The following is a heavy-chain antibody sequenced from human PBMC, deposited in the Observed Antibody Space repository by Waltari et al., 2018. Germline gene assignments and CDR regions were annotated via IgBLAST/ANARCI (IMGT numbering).Heavy chain of an antibody. CDR3: ARDRIADIGGWYEE. CDR1: GDPFTDYF. J-gene: IGHJ4*02. CDR2: INPNMGGT. D-gene: IGHD6-19*01. V-gene: IGHV1-2*02. Sequence: VQPVQSGTEVKKPGASVTVSCRTSGDPFTDYFIHWVRQSPGQGLEWMGGINPNMGGTHCGQKFQCRVTMTRDTSISTAYMELNRLTSDDTAVYYWARDRIADIGGWYEEWGQGTLVTVSS.